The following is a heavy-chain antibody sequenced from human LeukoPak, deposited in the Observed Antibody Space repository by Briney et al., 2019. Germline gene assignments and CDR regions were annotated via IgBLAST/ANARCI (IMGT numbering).Heavy chain of an antibody. D-gene: IGHD6-19*01. CDR3: ARREQWLVDSWYFDL. J-gene: IGHJ2*01. CDR2: IYYSGST. Sequence: PSGTLSLTCTVSGGSISSSSYYWGWIRQPPGKGLEWIGSIYYSGSTYYNPSLKSRVTISVDTSKNQFSLKLSSVTAADTAVYYCARREQWLVDSWYFDLWAVAPWSLSPQ. V-gene: IGHV4-39*07. CDR1: GGSISSSSYY.